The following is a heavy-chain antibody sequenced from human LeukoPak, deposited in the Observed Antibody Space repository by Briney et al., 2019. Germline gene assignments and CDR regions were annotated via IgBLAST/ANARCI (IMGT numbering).Heavy chain of an antibody. J-gene: IGHJ4*02. CDR2: IGPSDSYT. CDR3: ARGLRENNYFDY. D-gene: IGHD2/OR15-2a*01. V-gene: IGHV5-10-1*01. Sequence: GESLRISCKGSGYSFINYWISWVRQMPGKGLEWMGRIGPSDSYTNYSPSFQGHVTISADKSITTVYLQWNSLKASDTAMYYCARGLRENNYFDYWGQGTLVTVSS. CDR1: GYSFINYW.